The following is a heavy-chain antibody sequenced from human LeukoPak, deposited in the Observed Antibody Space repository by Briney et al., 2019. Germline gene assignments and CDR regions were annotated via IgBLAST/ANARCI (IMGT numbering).Heavy chain of an antibody. V-gene: IGHV3-9*01. J-gene: IGHJ4*02. Sequence: GRSLRLSCAASGLTFDDYAMHWVRQAPGKGLEWVSGISWNSGSIGYADSVKGRFTISRDNAKNSLYLQMNSLRAEDTALYYCAKDTPPGYSSGWHGDWGQGTLVTVSS. CDR3: AKDTPPGYSSGWHGD. CDR1: GLTFDDYA. D-gene: IGHD6-19*01. CDR2: ISWNSGSI.